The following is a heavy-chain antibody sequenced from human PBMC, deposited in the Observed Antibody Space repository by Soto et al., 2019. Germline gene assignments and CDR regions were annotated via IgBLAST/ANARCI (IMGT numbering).Heavy chain of an antibody. CDR3: ASNYGDYVGHDYFDY. D-gene: IGHD4-17*01. J-gene: IGHJ4*02. V-gene: IGHV1-18*01. CDR1: GYTFTSYG. CDR2: ISAYNGNT. Sequence: ASVKVSCKASGYTFTSYGMSWVRQAPGQGLEWMGWISAYNGNTNYAQKLQGRVTMTTDTSTSTAYMELRSLRSDDTAVYYCASNYGDYVGHDYFDYWGQGTLVTVSS.